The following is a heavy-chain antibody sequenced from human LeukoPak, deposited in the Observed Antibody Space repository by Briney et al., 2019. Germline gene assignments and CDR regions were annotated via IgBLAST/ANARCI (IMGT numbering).Heavy chain of an antibody. CDR3: ARVAVEMATIKGYFDY. D-gene: IGHD5-24*01. J-gene: IGHJ4*02. V-gene: IGHV3-30-3*01. CDR2: ISYDGSNK. CDR1: GFTFSSYA. Sequence: PGRSLRLSCAASGFTFSSYAMHWVRQAPGKGLEWVAVISYDGSNKYYADSVKGRFTISRDNSKNTLYLQMNSLRAKDTAVYYCARVAVEMATIKGYFDYWGQGTLVTVSS.